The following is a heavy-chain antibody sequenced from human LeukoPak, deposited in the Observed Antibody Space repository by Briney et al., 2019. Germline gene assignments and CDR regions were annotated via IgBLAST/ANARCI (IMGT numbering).Heavy chain of an antibody. CDR2: IYPDDSDT. CDR1: GYSFTNYW. V-gene: IGHV5-51*01. D-gene: IGHD2-21*02. CDR3: ARHMGDFEISLTGNFDL. Sequence: KFGESLKISCKASGYSFTNYWIGWVRQMPGKGLEWMGVIYPDDSDTTYGPSFEGQVTISADKSICTAYLQWSSLKASDTAMYYCARHMGDFEISLTGNFDLWGRGTLVTVSS. J-gene: IGHJ2*01.